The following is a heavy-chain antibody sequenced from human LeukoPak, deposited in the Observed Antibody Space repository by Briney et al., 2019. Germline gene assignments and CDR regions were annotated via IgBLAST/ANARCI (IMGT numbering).Heavy chain of an antibody. V-gene: IGHV3-15*01. D-gene: IGHD3-10*01. Sequence: GGSLRLSCAASGFTFNTYSMNWVRQAPGKGLEWVGRIKSKTDGGTTDYAAPVKGRFTISRDDSKNTLYLQMNSLKTEDTAVYYCITDSDNVWFGELAFDYWGQGTLVTVSS. CDR1: GFTFNTYS. CDR2: IKSKTDGGTT. J-gene: IGHJ4*02. CDR3: ITDSDNVWFGELAFDY.